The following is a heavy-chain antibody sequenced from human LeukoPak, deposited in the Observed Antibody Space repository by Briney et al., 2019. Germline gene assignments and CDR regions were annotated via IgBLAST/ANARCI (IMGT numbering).Heavy chain of an antibody. CDR3: ARGDYGGYSGKGAFDI. CDR2: IWSDGSNT. J-gene: IGHJ3*02. D-gene: IGHD4-23*01. Sequence: GRSLRLSCAASGFTFSSYGMDWVRQAPGKGLEWVAVIWSDGSNTYYADSVKGRFTISRDNSENTLYLQMNSLRAEDTALYYCARGDYGGYSGKGAFDIWGQGTMATVSS. V-gene: IGHV3-33*01. CDR1: GFTFSSYG.